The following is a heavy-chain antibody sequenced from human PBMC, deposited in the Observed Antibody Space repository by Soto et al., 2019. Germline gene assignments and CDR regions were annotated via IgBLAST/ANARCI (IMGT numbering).Heavy chain of an antibody. CDR1: GFTFSGSA. Sequence: GGSLRLSCAASGFTFSGSAMHWVRQASGKGLEWVGRIRSKANSYATAYAASVKGRFTISRDDSKNTAYLQMNSLKTEDTAVYYCTRPLDTAMVDAFDIWGQGTMVTVSS. J-gene: IGHJ3*02. CDR3: TRPLDTAMVDAFDI. D-gene: IGHD5-18*01. V-gene: IGHV3-73*01. CDR2: IRSKANSYAT.